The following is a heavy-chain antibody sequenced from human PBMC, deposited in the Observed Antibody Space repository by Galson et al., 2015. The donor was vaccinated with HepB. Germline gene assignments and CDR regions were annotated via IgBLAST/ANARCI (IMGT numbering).Heavy chain of an antibody. D-gene: IGHD2-21*02. CDR2: INPSGGST. V-gene: IGHV1-46*01. CDR1: GYTFTSYY. J-gene: IGHJ6*02. CDR3: ARIYCGGDCYLSVYYYYGMDV. Sequence: SVKVSCKASGYTFTSYYMHWVRQAPGQGLEWMGIINPSGGSTSYAQKFQGRVTITADKSTSTAYMELSSLRSEDTAVYYCARIYCGGDCYLSVYYYYGMDVWGQGTTVTVSS.